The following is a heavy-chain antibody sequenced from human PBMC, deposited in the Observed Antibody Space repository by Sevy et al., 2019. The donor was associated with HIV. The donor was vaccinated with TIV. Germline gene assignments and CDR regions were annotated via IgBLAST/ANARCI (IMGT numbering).Heavy chain of an antibody. J-gene: IGHJ6*02. V-gene: IGHV4-59*01. CDR2: IYYGGIT. D-gene: IGHD3-10*01. CDR3: ARAAGEYYYDMDV. Sequence: SETLSLTCTVSGVSISTYYWTWIRQSPGKGLEWIGYIYYGGITNYNPSLKSRGSISVDTSKNHFSLKLTSVTNADTAMYYCARAAGEYYYDMDVWGQGTTVTVSS. CDR1: GVSISTYY.